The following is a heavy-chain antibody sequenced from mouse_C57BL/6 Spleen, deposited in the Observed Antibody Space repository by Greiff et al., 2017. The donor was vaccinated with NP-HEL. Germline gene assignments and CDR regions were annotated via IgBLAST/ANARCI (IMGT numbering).Heavy chain of an antibody. CDR2: INPYNGGT. V-gene: IGHV1-19*01. CDR1: GYTFTDYY. J-gene: IGHJ4*01. Sequence: VQLQQSGPVLVKPGASVKMSCKASGYTFTDYYMNWVKQSHGKSLEWIGVINPYNGGTSYNQKFKGKATLTVDKSSSTAYMELNSLTSEDSAVYYCARDTSDYYAMDYWGQGTSVTVSS. CDR3: ARDTSDYYAMDY.